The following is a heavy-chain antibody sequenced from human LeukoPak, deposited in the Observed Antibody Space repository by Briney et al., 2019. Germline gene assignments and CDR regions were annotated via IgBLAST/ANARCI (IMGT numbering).Heavy chain of an antibody. Sequence: GESLKISCKGSGYSFTSYWISWVRQMPGKGLEWMGRIDPSDSYTNYSPSFQGHVTISADKSIGTAYLQWSSLKASDTAMYYCARLSSGGRLSRNNWFDPWGQGTLVTVSS. CDR1: GYSFTSYW. CDR2: IDPSDSYT. CDR3: ARLSSGGRLSRNNWFDP. J-gene: IGHJ5*02. D-gene: IGHD2-15*01. V-gene: IGHV5-10-1*01.